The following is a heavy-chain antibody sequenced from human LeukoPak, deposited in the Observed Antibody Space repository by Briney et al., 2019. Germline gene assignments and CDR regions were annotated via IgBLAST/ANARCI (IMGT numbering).Heavy chain of an antibody. D-gene: IGHD6-13*01. CDR2: IYYTGNT. V-gene: IGHV4-59*01. Sequence: SETLSLTCTLSGDSIGTYYWTWIRQPPGKGLEWIGYIYYTGNTNYNPSLKSRVTLSVDTSKNQFSLTLNSVTAADTAVYYCARGKGHAGYYFDSWGQGSLVTVSS. J-gene: IGHJ4*02. CDR1: GDSIGTYY. CDR3: ARGKGHAGYYFDS.